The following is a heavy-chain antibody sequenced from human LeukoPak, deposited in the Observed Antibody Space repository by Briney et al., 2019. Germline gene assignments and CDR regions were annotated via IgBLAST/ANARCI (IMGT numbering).Heavy chain of an antibody. CDR2: VDPEDGET. D-gene: IGHD2-2*01. CDR1: GYTFTDYY. Sequence: ASVKVSCKVSGYTFTDYYMHWVQQAPGKGLEWMGLVDPEDGETIYAEKFQGRVTITADESTSTAYMELSSLRSEDTAVYYCARALTGGYCSSTSCYRGGFDYWGQGTLVTVSS. V-gene: IGHV1-69-2*01. J-gene: IGHJ4*02. CDR3: ARALTGGYCSSTSCYRGGFDY.